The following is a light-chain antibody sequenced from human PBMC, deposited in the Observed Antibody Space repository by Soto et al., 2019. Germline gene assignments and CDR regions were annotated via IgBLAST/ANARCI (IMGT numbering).Light chain of an antibody. CDR1: QSVSSSY. CDR3: QHYSSSPYT. V-gene: IGKV3-20*01. Sequence: EIVLTQSPGTLSLSPGERATLSCRASQSVSSSYLAWYQQKPGQAPRLLIYGASSRGTGIPDRFSGSGSGTDFTLTISRLDPEDFAVYYCQHYSSSPYTFGQGTKLEIK. J-gene: IGKJ2*01. CDR2: GAS.